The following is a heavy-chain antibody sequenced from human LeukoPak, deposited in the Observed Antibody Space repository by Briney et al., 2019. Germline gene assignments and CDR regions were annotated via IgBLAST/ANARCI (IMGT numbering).Heavy chain of an antibody. D-gene: IGHD3-10*01. J-gene: IGHJ6*03. CDR2: ISGSGGST. CDR3: AKYGSGSREQDYYYYMDV. V-gene: IGHV3-23*01. CDR1: GFTFNTYA. Sequence: QPGGSLRLSCAASGFTFNTYAMSWVRQAPGKGLEWASAISGSGGSTYYAASVKGRFTISRDNSRDTLYLQMNSLRAEDTAVYYCAKYGSGSREQDYYYYMDVWGKGTTVTVSS.